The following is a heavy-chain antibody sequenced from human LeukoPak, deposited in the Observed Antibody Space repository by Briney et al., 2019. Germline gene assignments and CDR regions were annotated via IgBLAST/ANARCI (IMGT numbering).Heavy chain of an antibody. J-gene: IGHJ4*02. CDR3: ARGGGYCSSTSCPFDY. CDR2: IIPIFGTA. CDR1: GGTFSSYA. V-gene: IGHV1-69*13. Sequence: SVKVSCKASGGTFSSYAISWVRQAPGQGLEWMGGIIPIFGTANYAQKFQGRVTITADESTSTAYMELSSVRSEDTAVYYCARGGGYCSSTSCPFDYWGQGTLVTVSS. D-gene: IGHD2-2*01.